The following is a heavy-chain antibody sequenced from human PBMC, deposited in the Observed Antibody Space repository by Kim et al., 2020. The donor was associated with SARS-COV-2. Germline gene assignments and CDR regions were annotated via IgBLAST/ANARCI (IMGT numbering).Heavy chain of an antibody. V-gene: IGHV3-48*02. CDR3: ARDDGGPWNC. D-gene: IGHD2-15*01. CDR2: STI. J-gene: IGHJ4*02. Sequence: STIYYADSVKGRFTISRDNAKNSLYLQMNSLRDEDTAVYYCARDDGGPWNCWGQGTLVTVSS.